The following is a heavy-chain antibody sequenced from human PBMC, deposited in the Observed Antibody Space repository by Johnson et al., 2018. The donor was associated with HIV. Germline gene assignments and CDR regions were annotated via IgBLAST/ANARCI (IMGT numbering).Heavy chain of an antibody. D-gene: IGHD4-17*01. Sequence: VPLVESGGGLVQPGGSLRFSRAASGFTFSSYWMHWVRQAPGTGLVWVSRINSDGSSTSYADSAKGRFTISRENAKNSLYLQMNILRAEDTAVYYCARDLVVRDHGDYTYRRGGAFDIWGQGIMVTVSS. V-gene: IGHV3-74*01. CDR2: INSDGSST. J-gene: IGHJ3*02. CDR1: GFTFSSYW. CDR3: ARDLVVRDHGDYTYRRGGAFDI.